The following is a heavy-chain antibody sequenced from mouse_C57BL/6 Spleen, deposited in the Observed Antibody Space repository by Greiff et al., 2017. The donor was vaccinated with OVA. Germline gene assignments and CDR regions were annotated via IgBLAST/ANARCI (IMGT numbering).Heavy chain of an antibody. Sequence: DVMLVESGGGLVKPGGSLKLSCAASGFTFSSYAMSWVRQTPEKRLEWVATISDGGSYTYYPDNVKGRFTISRDNAKNNLYLQMSHLKSEDTAMYYCARADYYGSSYDYWGQGTTLTVSS. V-gene: IGHV5-4*03. CDR1: GFTFSSYA. D-gene: IGHD1-1*01. CDR3: ARADYYGSSYDY. CDR2: ISDGGSYT. J-gene: IGHJ2*01.